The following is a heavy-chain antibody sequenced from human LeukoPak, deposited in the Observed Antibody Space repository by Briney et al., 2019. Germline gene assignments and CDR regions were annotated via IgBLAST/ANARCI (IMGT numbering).Heavy chain of an antibody. CDR2: IYYSGST. V-gene: IGHV4-34*01. J-gene: IGHJ4*02. Sequence: SETLSLTCAVYGGSFSGYYWSWIRQPPGKGLEWIGSIYYSGSTYYNPSLKSRVTISVDTSKNQFSLKLSSVTAADTAVYYCARHLEVVYGSGSHIDYWGQGTLVTVSS. CDR3: ARHLEVVYGSGSHIDY. D-gene: IGHD3-10*01. CDR1: GGSFSGYY.